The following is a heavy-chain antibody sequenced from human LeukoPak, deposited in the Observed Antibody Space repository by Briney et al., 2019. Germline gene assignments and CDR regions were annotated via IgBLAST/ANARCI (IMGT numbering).Heavy chain of an antibody. Sequence: PSGTLSLTCAVSGGSITSNWWSWVRQSPEKGLEWIGEVHHDGDTNYNPSSKSRVNMSVDKSKKHFSLTLTSVTAADTAVYHCASYYHTLGWTFDIWGPGTLVTVSS. D-gene: IGHD3-22*01. J-gene: IGHJ3*02. CDR2: VHHDGDT. CDR1: GGSITSNW. V-gene: IGHV4-4*02. CDR3: ASYYHTLGWTFDI.